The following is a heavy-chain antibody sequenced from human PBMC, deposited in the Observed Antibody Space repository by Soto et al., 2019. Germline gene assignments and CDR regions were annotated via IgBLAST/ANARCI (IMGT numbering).Heavy chain of an antibody. J-gene: IGHJ5*02. CDR3: ARDMYSSDYFVKWFEP. D-gene: IGHD6-19*01. CDR2: ISKDGMNK. Sequence: QARVVEAGGGVVQRGRCLRLSCTASGFSFSSYAMYWFRQPPGKGLEWVAVISKDGMNKNYTDSVKGRVSVFRDNANYSLDLQLNSLRGEDTAMYYCARDMYSSDYFVKWFEPWGQGTLVTVSS. V-gene: IGHV3-30*04. CDR1: GFSFSSYA.